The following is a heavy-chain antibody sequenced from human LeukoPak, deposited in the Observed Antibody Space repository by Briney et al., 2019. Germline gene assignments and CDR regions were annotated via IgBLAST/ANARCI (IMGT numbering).Heavy chain of an antibody. CDR3: ARGAYYYDSSGYYPPGY. CDR2: INSDGSSP. CDR1: GFTFSSYW. Sequence: GGSLRLSCAASGFTFSSYWMHWVRQAPGKGLVWVSRINSDGSSPSYADSVKGRVTISRDNAKNTLYLQMNSLRAEDTAVYYGARGAYYYDSSGYYPPGYWGQGTLVTVSS. J-gene: IGHJ4*02. D-gene: IGHD3-22*01. V-gene: IGHV3-74*01.